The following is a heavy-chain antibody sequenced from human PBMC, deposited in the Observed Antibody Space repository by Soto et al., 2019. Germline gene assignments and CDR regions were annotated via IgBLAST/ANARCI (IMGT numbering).Heavy chain of an antibody. CDR1: GYTFTSYA. V-gene: IGHV1-3*01. Sequence: QVQLVQSGAEVKKPGASVKVSCKASGYTFTSYAMHWVRQAPGQRLEWMGWINAGNGNTKYSQKFQGRVTITRDTSASTAYMELSSLRSEDTAVYYCARDVRVEPIYGSGSYQAFDPWGQGTLVTVSS. CDR2: INAGNGNT. CDR3: ARDVRVEPIYGSGSYQAFDP. D-gene: IGHD3-10*01. J-gene: IGHJ5*02.